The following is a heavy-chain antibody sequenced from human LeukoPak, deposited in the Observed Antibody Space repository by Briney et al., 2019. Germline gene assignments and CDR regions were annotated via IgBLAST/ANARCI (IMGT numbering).Heavy chain of an antibody. Sequence: ASVKVSCKASGYTFTGYGISWVRQAPGQGLEWMGWISAYNGNTNYAQKLQGRVTMTTDTSTSTAYMELRSLRSDDTAVYYCARGSPPGILTGYYDYWGQGTLVTVSS. J-gene: IGHJ4*02. CDR2: ISAYNGNT. CDR3: ARGSPPGILTGYYDY. D-gene: IGHD3-9*01. CDR1: GYTFTGYG. V-gene: IGHV1-18*01.